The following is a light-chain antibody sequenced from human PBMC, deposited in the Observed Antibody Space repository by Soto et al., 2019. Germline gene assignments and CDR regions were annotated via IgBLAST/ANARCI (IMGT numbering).Light chain of an antibody. Sequence: EVVLTQSPDTLSLSPGERATLSCRASQSVTSSYLAWYQQKPGQAPRLLIYGASSRATGIPDRFSGSGSGTDFTLTISRLEPEDCAVYYCQQYGSSPRFGQGTKVDI. CDR1: QSVTSSY. J-gene: IGKJ1*01. V-gene: IGKV3-20*01. CDR3: QQYGSSPR. CDR2: GAS.